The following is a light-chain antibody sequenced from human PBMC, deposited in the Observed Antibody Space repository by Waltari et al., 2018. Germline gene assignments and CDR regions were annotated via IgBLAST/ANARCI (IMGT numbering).Light chain of an antibody. V-gene: IGKV1-12*01. J-gene: IGKJ4*01. CDR1: QDINNF. CDR2: GAS. CDR3: QQANSFVPLT. Sequence: DIQMTQSPSSVFASVGDRVTITCQASQDINNFLAWYQQKPGKAPYLLIYGASVLQSGVPARFSGSGSRTNFTLTINSLQPEDFATYFCQQANSFVPLTFGGGTRVQIK.